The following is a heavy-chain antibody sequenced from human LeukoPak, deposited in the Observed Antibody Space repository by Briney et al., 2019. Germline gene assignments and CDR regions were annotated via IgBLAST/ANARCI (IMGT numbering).Heavy chain of an antibody. D-gene: IGHD1-26*01. V-gene: IGHV3-23*01. Sequence: ETLSLTCTVSGGSISSYYWSWVRQAHGKGLEWVSTVSGSGAIAYYTDSDKGRFTISRDNSKNTLYLQMSSLTAKDTAVYYCAKDRSIGTYYTFDSWGQGTLVTVSS. CDR3: AKDRSIGTYYTFDS. CDR2: VSGSGAIA. J-gene: IGHJ4*02. CDR1: GGSISSYY.